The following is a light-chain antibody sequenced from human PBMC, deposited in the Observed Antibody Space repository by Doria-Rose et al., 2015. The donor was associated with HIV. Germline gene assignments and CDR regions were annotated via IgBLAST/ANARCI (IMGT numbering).Light chain of an antibody. CDR2: DGS. Sequence: TQSPGTLSLSPGERATLSCRASQSFSSSYLAWYQQKPGQSPRLIIYDGSTRATGIPDRFSASGSGTDFTLTINRLEPGDFALYYCHQYGTSWTFGQGTKVEI. J-gene: IGKJ1*01. V-gene: IGKV3-20*01. CDR1: QSFSSSY. CDR3: HQYGTSWT.